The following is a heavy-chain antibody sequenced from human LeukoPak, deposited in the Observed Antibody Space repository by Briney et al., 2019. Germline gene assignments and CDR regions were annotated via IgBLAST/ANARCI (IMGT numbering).Heavy chain of an antibody. V-gene: IGHV3-7*04. CDR2: IHPEGNEK. CDR1: GFSFSNFW. J-gene: IGHJ4*02. CDR3: ARGDDPSGDH. D-gene: IGHD1-1*01. Sequence: QPGGSLRLSCAVSGFSFSNFWMSWVRQAPGRGLEWVANIHPEGNEKYHVESVKGRFTISRDNTKNLLFLQMNGLRVEDTAVYYCARGDDPSGDHWGQGTLVTVSS.